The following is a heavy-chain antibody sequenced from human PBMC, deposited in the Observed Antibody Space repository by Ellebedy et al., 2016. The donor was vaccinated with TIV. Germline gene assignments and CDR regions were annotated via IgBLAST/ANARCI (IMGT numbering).Heavy chain of an antibody. CDR2: IRQNFRIYTT. D-gene: IGHD2-15*01. V-gene: IGHV3-72*01. CDR3: TAGEQGSGSHDH. CDR1: GLMFSDYV. Sequence: GGSLRLSCAASGLMFSDYVMDWVRQAPGKGLEWVGRIRQNFRIYTTEYSSSVKGRFTVSSDDSKNSLFRQMNSLKTEDTALYYCTAGEQGSGSHDHWGQGTLVTVSS. J-gene: IGHJ4*02.